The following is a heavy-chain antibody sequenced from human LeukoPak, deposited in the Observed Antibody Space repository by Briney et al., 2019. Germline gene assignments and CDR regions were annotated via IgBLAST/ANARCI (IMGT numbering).Heavy chain of an antibody. CDR1: GIAFSRFA. J-gene: IGHJ4*02. CDR3: AKDIAQGYTFGTIEEDY. Sequence: GGSLRLSCAASGIAFSRFAMSWVRQAPGKGLEWVSVVSESGDITHYAEYVRGRFTISRDNSKNTLYLEMNRLRSDDTAIYYCAKDIAQGYTFGTIEEDYWGQGTLVTVAS. D-gene: IGHD5-12*01. CDR2: VSESGDIT. V-gene: IGHV3-23*01.